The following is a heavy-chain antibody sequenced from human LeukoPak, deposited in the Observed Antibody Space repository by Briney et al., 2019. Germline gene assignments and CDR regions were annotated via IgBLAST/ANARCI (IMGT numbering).Heavy chain of an antibody. CDR3: ARGLRDDYGDDDYYYGMDV. CDR2: INHSGST. Sequence: PSETLSLTCAVYGGSFSGYYWSWIRQPPGKGLEWIGEINHSGSTNYNPSLKSRVTISVDTSKNQFSLKLSSVTAADTAVYYCARGLRDDYGDDDYYYGMDVWGQGTTVTVSS. D-gene: IGHD4-17*01. CDR1: GGSFSGYY. J-gene: IGHJ6*02. V-gene: IGHV4-34*01.